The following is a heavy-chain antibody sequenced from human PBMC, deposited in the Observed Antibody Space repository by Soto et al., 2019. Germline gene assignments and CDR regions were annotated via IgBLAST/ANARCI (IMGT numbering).Heavy chain of an antibody. D-gene: IGHD3-9*01. CDR1: GDSINSDNYY. CDR2: IYYRGNN. CDR3: ARLEGLATISYYFDY. J-gene: IGHJ4*02. Sequence: QLQLQESGPGLVKPSETLSLTCSVSGDSINSDNYYWVWIRQPPGKGLEWIGIIYYRGNNYYNPSLKTRVTISLDKSKSQFSLKLNSVTAADSAVYFWARLEGLATISYYFDYWGQGTLVTVSS. V-gene: IGHV4-39*01.